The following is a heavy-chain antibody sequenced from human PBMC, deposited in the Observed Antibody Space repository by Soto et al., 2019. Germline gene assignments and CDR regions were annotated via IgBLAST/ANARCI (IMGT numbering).Heavy chain of an antibody. D-gene: IGHD2-2*01. V-gene: IGHV3-23*01. Sequence: GGSLRLSCAASGFTFSSYAMSWVRQAPGKGLEWVSAISGSGGSTYYADSVKGRFTISRDNSKNTLYLQMNSLRAEDTAVYYCARSRLGYCSSTSCYYFDYWGQGTLVTVSS. CDR3: ARSRLGYCSSTSCYYFDY. CDR2: ISGSGGST. J-gene: IGHJ4*02. CDR1: GFTFSSYA.